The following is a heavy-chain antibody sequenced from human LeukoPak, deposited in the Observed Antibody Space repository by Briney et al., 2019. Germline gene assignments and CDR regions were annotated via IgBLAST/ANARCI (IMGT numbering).Heavy chain of an antibody. CDR3: ARLGETLVRGDYYYYMDV. V-gene: IGHV4-61*02. D-gene: IGHD3-9*01. Sequence: RPSETLSLTCTVSGGSISSDNYYWSWIRQPAGKGLEWIGRIYTSGSTNYNPSLKSRVTISVDTSKNQFSLKLSSVTAADTAVYYCARLGETLVRGDYYYYMDVWGKGTTVTISS. CDR1: GGSISSDNYY. CDR2: IYTSGST. J-gene: IGHJ6*03.